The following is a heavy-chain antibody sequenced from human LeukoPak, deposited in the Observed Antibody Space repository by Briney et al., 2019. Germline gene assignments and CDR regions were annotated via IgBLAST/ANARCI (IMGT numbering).Heavy chain of an antibody. V-gene: IGHV4-39*07. CDR2: IYYSGST. CDR3: ARAVWELDY. CDR1: GCSISSSSYY. J-gene: IGHJ4*02. D-gene: IGHD1-26*01. Sequence: SETLSLTCTVSGCSISSSSYYWGWIRQPPGKGLEWIGSIYYSGSTYYNPSLKSRVTISVDTSKNQFSLKLSSVTAADTAVYYCARAVWELDYWGQGTLVTVSS.